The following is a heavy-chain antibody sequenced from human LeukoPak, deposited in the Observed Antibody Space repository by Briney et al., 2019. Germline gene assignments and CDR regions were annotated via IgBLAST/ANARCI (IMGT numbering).Heavy chain of an antibody. CDR1: GFTFSSYW. Sequence: PGGSLRLSCAASGFTFSSYWMNWARQAPGKGLEWVAVIWYDGSNKYYADSVKGRFTISRDNSKNTLYLQMNSLRAEDTAVYYCARDLQDWNDAAVAWGQGTLVTVSS. CDR2: IWYDGSNK. D-gene: IGHD1-1*01. J-gene: IGHJ5*02. CDR3: ARDLQDWNDAAVA. V-gene: IGHV3-33*08.